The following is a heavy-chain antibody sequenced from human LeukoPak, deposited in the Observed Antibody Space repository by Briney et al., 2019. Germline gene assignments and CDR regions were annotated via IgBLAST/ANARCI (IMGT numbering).Heavy chain of an antibody. Sequence: SETLSLTCTVSGGSMTNYYWSWIRQTPRKGLEWMGYIFYTGNTDYNPSLKSRLTISVDTSKNQFPLNLRSVTTADTGVYFCARGLVVGAGRFDPWGQGTLAIVSS. CDR3: ARGLVVGAGRFDP. V-gene: IGHV4-59*01. D-gene: IGHD3-22*01. J-gene: IGHJ5*02. CDR1: GGSMTNYY. CDR2: IFYTGNT.